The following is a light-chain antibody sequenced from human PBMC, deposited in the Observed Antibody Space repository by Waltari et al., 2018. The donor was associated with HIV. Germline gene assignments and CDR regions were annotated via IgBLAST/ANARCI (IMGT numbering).Light chain of an antibody. CDR3: QQYVSTPLP. J-gene: IGKJ4*01. CDR2: WAS. CDR1: ESVVSSSNNNNY. V-gene: IGKV4-1*01. Sequence: DIVMTQYPDSLTVSLGERATIHCHSTESVVSSSNNNNYFAWYQQKRGQPPKMLIFWASTRESGVPDSFRGGGSGKDVTLTISSLKAEDVGVYYCQQYVSTPLPFGGGTKVEIK.